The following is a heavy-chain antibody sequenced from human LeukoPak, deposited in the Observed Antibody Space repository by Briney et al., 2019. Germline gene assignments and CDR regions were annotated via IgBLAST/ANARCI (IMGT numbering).Heavy chain of an antibody. CDR1: GYTFTVYY. CDR2: INPNSGGT. J-gene: IGHJ5*02. V-gene: IGHV1-2*02. D-gene: IGHD3-3*01. Sequence: ASVTVSFKASGYTFTVYYMHWVRQAPGQGLEWMGWINPNSGGTNYAQKFQGRVTMTRDTSISTDYMELSRLRSDDTAVYYCACGYYDCWNRAWFDPWGQGTLVTVSS. CDR3: ACGYYDCWNRAWFDP.